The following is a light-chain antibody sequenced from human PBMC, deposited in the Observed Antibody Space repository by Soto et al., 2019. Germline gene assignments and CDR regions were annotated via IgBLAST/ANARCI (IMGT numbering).Light chain of an antibody. CDR3: QQANNFHLT. V-gene: IGKV1-12*01. CDR1: QIVTSW. J-gene: IGKJ4*01. Sequence: IQLTQSPSSVSASVGDRVTLTCRASQIVTSWLAWYQQKPGTAPKFLLYASSTLQSGVPSRFSGSGSGTEFTLTSSSLQTEDFATYYCQQANNFHLTVSGGTKMEIK. CDR2: ASS.